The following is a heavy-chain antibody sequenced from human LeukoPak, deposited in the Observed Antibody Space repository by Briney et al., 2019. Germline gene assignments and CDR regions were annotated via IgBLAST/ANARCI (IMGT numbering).Heavy chain of an antibody. CDR3: ARGFSH. Sequence: PSETLSLTCAVYGGSFSNYYWSWLRQPPGKGLEWIEEINHSGSTTYNPSLKSRVTMSIDTSKNQFSLRLNSVTAADTAVYYCARGFSHWGQGTLVTVSS. CDR2: INHSGST. V-gene: IGHV4-34*01. CDR1: GGSFSNYY. J-gene: IGHJ4*02.